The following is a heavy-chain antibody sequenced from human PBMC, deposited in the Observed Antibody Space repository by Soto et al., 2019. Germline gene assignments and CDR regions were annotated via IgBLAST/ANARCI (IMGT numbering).Heavy chain of an antibody. V-gene: IGHV4-30-4*01. CDR3: ARAISRWYFDY. Sequence: QVQLQESGPGLVKPSETLSLTCTVSGDSIGSGDYWWSWIRQSPGKGLEWIGYISYSGSTYYNPSLRSRVTISVDTSKNQFYVMLTSVTASDTAVYYCARAISRWYFDYWGQGALVAVSA. CDR1: GDSIGSGDYW. D-gene: IGHD6-19*01. CDR2: ISYSGST. J-gene: IGHJ4*02.